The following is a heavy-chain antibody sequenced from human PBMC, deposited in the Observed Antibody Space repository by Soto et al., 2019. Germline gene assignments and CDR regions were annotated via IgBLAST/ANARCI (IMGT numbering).Heavy chain of an antibody. CDR3: ARRERAAGTDWWFDP. V-gene: IGHV4-39*01. D-gene: IGHD6-13*01. Sequence: SETLSLTCTVSGGSISSSSFHWGWIRRPPGKGLEWIGSIYYSGSTYYSPSLKSRVTISVDTSKNQFSLKLSSVTAADTAVYYCARRERAAGTDWWFDPWGQGNLVTVSS. J-gene: IGHJ5*02. CDR1: GGSISSSSFH. CDR2: IYYSGST.